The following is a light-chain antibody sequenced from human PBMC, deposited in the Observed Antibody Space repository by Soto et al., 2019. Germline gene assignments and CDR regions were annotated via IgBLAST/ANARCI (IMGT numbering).Light chain of an antibody. V-gene: IGKV1-27*01. CDR1: QGISNY. Sequence: DIQMPQSPFSLSASVGDRVTITCRASQGISNYLAWYQQKPGKVPKLLIYAASALQSGVPSRFSGSGSGTDFTLTISSLQPEDVATYFCQKYNSAPWTFGQGTKVDIK. J-gene: IGKJ1*01. CDR2: AAS. CDR3: QKYNSAPWT.